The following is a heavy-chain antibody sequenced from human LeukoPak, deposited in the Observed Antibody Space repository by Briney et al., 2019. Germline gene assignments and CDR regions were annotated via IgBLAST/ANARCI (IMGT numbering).Heavy chain of an antibody. J-gene: IGHJ3*02. CDR2: ISSSSSYI. CDR1: GFTFSSYS. CDR3: AREGAARPRWRAFDI. D-gene: IGHD6-6*01. Sequence: GGCLRLSSAASGFTFSSYSMNWGRQAPGKGLEWVSSISSSSSYIYYADSVKGRFTISRDNAKNSLYLQMNSLRAEDTAVYYCAREGAARPRWRAFDIWGQGTMVTVSS. V-gene: IGHV3-21*01.